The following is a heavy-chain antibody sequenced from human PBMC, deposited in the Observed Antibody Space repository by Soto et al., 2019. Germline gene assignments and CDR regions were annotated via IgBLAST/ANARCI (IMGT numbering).Heavy chain of an antibody. CDR2: ISAYNGNT. Sequence: ASVKVSCKASGCTFSSYAISWVRQAPGQGLEWMGWISAYNGNTNYAQKLQGRVTMTTDTSTSTAYMELRSLRSDDTAVYYCAREYSSGWYYFDYWGQGTLVTVSS. CDR3: AREYSSGWYYFDY. CDR1: GCTFSSYA. J-gene: IGHJ4*02. D-gene: IGHD6-19*01. V-gene: IGHV1-18*01.